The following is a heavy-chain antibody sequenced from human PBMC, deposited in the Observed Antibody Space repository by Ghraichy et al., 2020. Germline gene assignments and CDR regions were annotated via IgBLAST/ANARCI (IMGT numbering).Heavy chain of an antibody. Sequence: SETLSLTCTVSGGPISGYYWSWIRQTPGKGLEWIGYIHYSGSTNYNPSFWGRVAMSLDTSRNHFSLHLNSVTAADTAVYFCARHALSTSGGRDYDYWGQGTLVTVSS. CDR3: ARHALSTSGGRDYDY. J-gene: IGHJ4*02. D-gene: IGHD1-1*01. CDR1: GGPISGYY. CDR2: IHYSGST. V-gene: IGHV4-59*08.